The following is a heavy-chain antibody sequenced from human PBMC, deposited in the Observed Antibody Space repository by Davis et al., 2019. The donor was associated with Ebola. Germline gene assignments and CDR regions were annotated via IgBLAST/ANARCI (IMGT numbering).Heavy chain of an antibody. J-gene: IGHJ4*02. CDR3: ARHAGGVRRGSVAGLGGYFDY. D-gene: IGHD6-19*01. CDR1: GYTFSSYG. V-gene: IGHV1-69*04. Sequence: SVKVSCKASGYTFSSYGMSWVRQAPGQGLEWMGRIIPILGIANYAQKFQGRVTITADKSTSTAYMELSSLRSEDTAVYYCARHAGGVRRGSVAGLGGYFDYWGQGTLVTVSS. CDR2: IIPILGIA.